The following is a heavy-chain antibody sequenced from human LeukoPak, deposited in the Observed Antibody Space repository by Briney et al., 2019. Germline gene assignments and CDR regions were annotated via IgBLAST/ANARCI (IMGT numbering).Heavy chain of an antibody. CDR2: INHSGST. V-gene: IGHV4-34*01. CDR1: GGSFSGYY. J-gene: IGHJ5*02. D-gene: IGHD6-13*01. CDR3: ARARWRGYIPT. Sequence: SETLSLTCAVYGGSFSGYYWSWIRQPPGKGLEWIGEINHSGSTNYNPSLKSRVTISVDTSKNQFSLKLSSVTAADTAVYYCARARWRGYIPTWGQGTLVTVSS.